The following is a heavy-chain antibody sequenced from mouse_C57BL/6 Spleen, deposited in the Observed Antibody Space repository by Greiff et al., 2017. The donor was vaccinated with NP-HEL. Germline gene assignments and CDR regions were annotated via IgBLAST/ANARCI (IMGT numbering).Heavy chain of an antibody. J-gene: IGHJ4*01. Sequence: EVQLQQSGPELVKPGASVKISCKASGYSFTGYYMNWVKQSPEKSLEWIGEINPSTGGTTYNQKFKAKATLTVDKSSSTAYMQLKSLTSEDSAVYYCARHPRPDAMDYWGQGTSVTVSS. CDR2: INPSTGGT. D-gene: IGHD1-2*01. CDR3: ARHPRPDAMDY. V-gene: IGHV1-42*01. CDR1: GYSFTGYY.